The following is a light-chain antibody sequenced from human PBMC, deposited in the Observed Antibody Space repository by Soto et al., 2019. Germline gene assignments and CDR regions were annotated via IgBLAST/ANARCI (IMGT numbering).Light chain of an antibody. CDR1: QSISSY. CDR2: AAS. J-gene: IGKJ2*01. Sequence: DIQMTQSPSSLSASVGDRVTITCRASQSISSYLNWYQQKPGKAPKLLIYAASSLQSGVPSRFSGSGSGTDFTLTISSLQPEDFATYYCQQSYSTPLYTFGQGPKLEI. V-gene: IGKV1-39*01. CDR3: QQSYSTPLYT.